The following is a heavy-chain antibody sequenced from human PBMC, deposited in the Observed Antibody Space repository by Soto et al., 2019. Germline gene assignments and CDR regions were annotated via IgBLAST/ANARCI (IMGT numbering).Heavy chain of an antibody. CDR3: ARGSTESYPGSRIFDF. V-gene: IGHV3-23*01. Sequence: GGSLRLSCVASGLTFGSRAMSWVRQAPGEGLQWVATITDNGGDAKYADSVRGRFVISRDNSKKTLYLQMTSLTAEDSAMYFCARGSTESYPGSRIFDFCGRGTLVTVYS. CDR2: ITDNGGDA. CDR1: GLTFGSRA. D-gene: IGHD3-10*01. J-gene: IGHJ4*02.